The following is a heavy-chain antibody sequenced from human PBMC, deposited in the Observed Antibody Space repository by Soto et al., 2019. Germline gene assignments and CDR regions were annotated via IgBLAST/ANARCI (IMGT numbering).Heavy chain of an antibody. CDR3: GHKLDTVDWFDP. D-gene: IGHD5-18*01. CDR2: IYWNDDK. Sequence: QITLKESGPTLVKPTQTLTLTCSFSGFSLRNGGVGVGWIRQPPGKALEWVALIYWNDDKRYSPSLKSRLTLTKDTSKDQVVLTMTNVDPVDTATYYCGHKLDTVDWFDPWGQGTLVTVSS. J-gene: IGHJ5*02. V-gene: IGHV2-5*01. CDR1: GFSLRNGGVG.